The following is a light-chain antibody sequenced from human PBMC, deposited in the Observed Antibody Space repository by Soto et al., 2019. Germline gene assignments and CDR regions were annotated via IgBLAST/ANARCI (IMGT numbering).Light chain of an antibody. CDR3: MQSTQLPPT. J-gene: IGKJ5*01. V-gene: IGKV3-15*01. CDR2: RAS. Sequence: EIVLTQSPATLSVSLGERATLSCRASQNIYSNVAWYQQRPGQAPRLLIYRASTRATGIPARFSGSGSGTDFTLEISRLETDDVGIYYCMQSTQLPPTFGQGTRLE. CDR1: QNIYSN.